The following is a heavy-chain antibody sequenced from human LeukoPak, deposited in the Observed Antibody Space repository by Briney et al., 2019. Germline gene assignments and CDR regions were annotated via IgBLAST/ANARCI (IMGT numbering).Heavy chain of an antibody. D-gene: IGHD6-13*01. J-gene: IGHJ4*02. V-gene: IGHV3-74*01. CDR1: GIIFSNYW. CDR2: INTDGSST. Sequence: GGSLRLSCAASGIIFSNYWMHWVRQVPGKGLVWVSRINTDGSSTNYADSVKGRFTISRDNAKNTLYLQMDSLRAEDTAVYYCATNRAAAGVDWGQGTLVAVSS. CDR3: ATNRAAAGVD.